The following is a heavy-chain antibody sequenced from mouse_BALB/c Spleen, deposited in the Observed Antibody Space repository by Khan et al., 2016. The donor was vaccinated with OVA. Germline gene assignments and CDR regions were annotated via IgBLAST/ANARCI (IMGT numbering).Heavy chain of an antibody. Sequence: VQLQQSGAELARPGASVKMSCKASGYTFTSYTMHWVKQRPGQGLEWIGYINPSSGYTNYNQKFKDKATLTADKSSSTAYMQLSSLTSEDSAVYYCARSGYDSPFAYWGQGTLVTVSA. CDR3: ARSGYDSPFAY. D-gene: IGHD2-4*01. J-gene: IGHJ3*01. CDR2: INPSSGYT. V-gene: IGHV1-4*01. CDR1: GYTFTSYT.